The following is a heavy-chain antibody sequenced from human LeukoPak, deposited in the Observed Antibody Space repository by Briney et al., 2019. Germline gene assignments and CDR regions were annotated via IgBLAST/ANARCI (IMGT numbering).Heavy chain of an antibody. D-gene: IGHD2-8*01. CDR1: GGTFSSYA. CDR2: IIPIFGTA. CDR3: ARDLQVSREAFDI. J-gene: IGHJ3*02. V-gene: IGHV1-69*13. Sequence: SVKVSCKASGGTFSSYAISWVRQAPGQGLEWMGGIIPIFGTANYAQKSQGRVTITADESTSTAYMELSSLGSEDTAVYYCARDLQVSREAFDIWGQGTMVTVSS.